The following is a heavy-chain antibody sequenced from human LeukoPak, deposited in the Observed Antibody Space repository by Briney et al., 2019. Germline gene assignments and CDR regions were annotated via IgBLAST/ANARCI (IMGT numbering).Heavy chain of an antibody. D-gene: IGHD3-22*01. V-gene: IGHV3-23*01. CDR3: AKGSGDSTGYYYAYYYYYMDV. CDR2: ISGSGGST. CDR1: GFTFTNYA. J-gene: IGHJ6*03. Sequence: GGSLRLSCAASGFTFTNYAMDWVRQAPGKGLEWASAISGSGGSTYYADSVKGRFTISRDTSKNTLDLQMNSLRAEDTAVYYCAKGSGDSTGYYYAYYYYYMDVWGKGTTVTVSS.